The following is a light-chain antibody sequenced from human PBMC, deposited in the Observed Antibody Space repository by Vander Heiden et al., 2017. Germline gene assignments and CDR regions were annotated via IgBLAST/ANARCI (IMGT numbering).Light chain of an antibody. CDR3: QQSYSGPYT. CDR1: QTIYSC. J-gene: IGKJ2*01. Sequence: DIQMTQSPSSLSASVGDRVAITCRASQTIYSCLNWYQQKPGKAPKLLVYDAYSLQSGVPSRFSGSGSGTDFTLTISSLQPEDFATYYCQQSYSGPYTFGQGTKLEIK. V-gene: IGKV1-39*01. CDR2: DAY.